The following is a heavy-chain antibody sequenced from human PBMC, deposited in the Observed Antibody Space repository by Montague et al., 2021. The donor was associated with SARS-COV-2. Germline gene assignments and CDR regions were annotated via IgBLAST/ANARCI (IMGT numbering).Heavy chain of an antibody. J-gene: IGHJ3*02. CDR2: IYYSGST. CDR1: GGSIRTSSYY. D-gene: IGHD4-17*01. V-gene: IGHV4-39*01. CDR3: AMRGGALDAFDI. Sequence: SETLSLTCTVSGGSIRTSSYYWGWIRQPPGKGLDWIGSIYYSGSTYYNPPLKSRVTISVDTSKNQFSLKLSSVTAADTAVYCCAMRGGALDAFDIWGQGTMVIVSS.